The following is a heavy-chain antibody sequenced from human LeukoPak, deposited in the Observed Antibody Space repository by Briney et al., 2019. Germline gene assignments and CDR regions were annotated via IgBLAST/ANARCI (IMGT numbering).Heavy chain of an antibody. J-gene: IGHJ3*02. D-gene: IGHD5-18*01. CDR3: ARDREAMVYGSAFDI. CDR2: FDPEDGET. Sequence: ASVKVSCKVSGYTLTELSMHWVRQAPGKGLEWMGGFDPEDGETIYAQKFQGRVTMTRDTSISTAYMELSRLRSDDTAVYYCARDREAMVYGSAFDIWGQGTMVTVSS. V-gene: IGHV1-24*01. CDR1: GYTLTELS.